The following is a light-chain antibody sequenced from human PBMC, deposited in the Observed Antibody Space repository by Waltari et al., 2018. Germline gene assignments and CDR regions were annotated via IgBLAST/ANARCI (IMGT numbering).Light chain of an antibody. CDR3: QQRSNWPLMYT. CDR1: QSVSNF. CDR2: DAS. J-gene: IGKJ2*01. Sequence: EIVLTQSPATLSLSPGERATLSCRASQSVSNFLAWYQQKPGQAPRLLIYDASTRATGIPARFSGGGAGTDFTLTISSLEPEDFAVYYCQQRSNWPLMYTFGQGTKLEIK. V-gene: IGKV3-11*01.